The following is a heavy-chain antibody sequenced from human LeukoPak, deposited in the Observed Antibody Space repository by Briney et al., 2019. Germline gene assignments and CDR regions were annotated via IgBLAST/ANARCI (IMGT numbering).Heavy chain of an antibody. V-gene: IGHV1-58*02. CDR3: AAQPHDYDYVWGSYRWSDAFDI. D-gene: IGHD3-16*02. CDR2: IVVASGNT. Sequence: SVKVSCKASGFTFTSSAMQWVRQARGQRLEWIGWIVVASGNTNYAQKFQERVTITRDMSTSTAYMELRSLRSEDTAVYYCAAQPHDYDYVWGSYRWSDAFDIWGQGTMVTVSS. J-gene: IGHJ3*02. CDR1: GFTFTSSA.